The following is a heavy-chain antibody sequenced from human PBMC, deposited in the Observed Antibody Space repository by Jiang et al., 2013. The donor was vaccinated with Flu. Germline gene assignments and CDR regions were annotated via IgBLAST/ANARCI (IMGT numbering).Heavy chain of an antibody. CDR2: NSDGSST. CDR3: ARADGHNFRFRYYYYGMDV. V-gene: IGHV3-74*01. D-gene: IGHD5-24*01. Sequence: NSDGSSTNYADSVKGRFTLSRDNAKNTLYLQMNTLRAEDTAVYYCARADGHNFRFRYYYYGMDVWGQGTTVTVSS. J-gene: IGHJ6*02.